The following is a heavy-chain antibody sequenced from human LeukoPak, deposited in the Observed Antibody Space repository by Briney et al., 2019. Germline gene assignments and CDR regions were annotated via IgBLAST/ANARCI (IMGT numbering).Heavy chain of an antibody. Sequence: SETLSLTCTVSGGSISNYYWSWIRQPPGKGLEWIGYIYYSGSTNYNPSLKSRVTISVDTSKNQFSLKLSSVTAADTAVYYCARGGHRRKIDYWGQGTLVTVSS. CDR3: ARGGHRRKIDY. J-gene: IGHJ4*02. V-gene: IGHV4-59*01. CDR2: IYYSGST. CDR1: GGSISNYY.